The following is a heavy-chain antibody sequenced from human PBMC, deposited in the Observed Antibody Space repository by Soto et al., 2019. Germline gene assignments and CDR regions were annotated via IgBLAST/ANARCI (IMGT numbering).Heavy chain of an antibody. CDR2: ISAYNGNT. V-gene: IGHV1-18*01. CDR1: GYTFTSYG. Sequence: ASVKVSCKASGYTFTSYGISWVRQAPGQGLEWMGWISAYNGNTNYAQKVQGRVTMTTDTSTSTAYMELRSLRSDDTAVYYCARTAAQSGSEYFQHWGQGTLVTVS. CDR3: ARTAAQSGSEYFQH. D-gene: IGHD6-25*01. J-gene: IGHJ1*01.